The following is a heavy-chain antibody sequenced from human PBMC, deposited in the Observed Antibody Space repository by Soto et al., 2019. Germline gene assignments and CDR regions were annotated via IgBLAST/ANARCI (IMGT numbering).Heavy chain of an antibody. Sequence: ASVKVSSKASGYTFTRYYMHWVRQAPGQGLEWMGIINPSGGSTSYAQKFQGRVTTTRDTSTSTVYMELSSLRSEDTAVYYCARVDGPGRNYYYYGMDVRGQGTTVTVSS. CDR3: ARVDGPGRNYYYYGMDV. J-gene: IGHJ6*02. CDR2: INPSGGST. V-gene: IGHV1-46*01. CDR1: GYTFTRYY.